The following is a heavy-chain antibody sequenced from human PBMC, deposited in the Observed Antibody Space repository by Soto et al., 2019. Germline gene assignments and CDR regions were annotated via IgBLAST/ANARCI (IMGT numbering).Heavy chain of an antibody. D-gene: IGHD3-16*01. CDR2: ISGYDGHT. Sequence: ASVKVSCKASGYTFTTYLITWVRQAPGQGLEWMGWISGYDGHTKYAQKFQGRVIMTTDTSTSTVYMDLRSLRSDDTAVYYCAREGEMPYYYYGLDVWGQGTTVTVSS. V-gene: IGHV1-18*01. CDR1: GYTFTTYL. CDR3: AREGEMPYYYYGLDV. J-gene: IGHJ6*02.